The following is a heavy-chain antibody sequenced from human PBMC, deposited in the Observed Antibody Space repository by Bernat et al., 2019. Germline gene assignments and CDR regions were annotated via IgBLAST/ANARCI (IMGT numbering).Heavy chain of an antibody. V-gene: IGHV3-NL1*01. Sequence: QVQLVESGGGVVQPGGSLRLSCAASGFTFSSYGMHWVRQAPGKGLEWVSVIYSGGSTYYADSVKGRFTISRDNSKNTLYLQMNSLRAEDTAVYYCAREERGYYGYWGQGTLVTVSS. CDR3: AREERGYYGY. CDR1: GFTFSSYG. CDR2: IYSGGST. D-gene: IGHD3-22*01. J-gene: IGHJ4*02.